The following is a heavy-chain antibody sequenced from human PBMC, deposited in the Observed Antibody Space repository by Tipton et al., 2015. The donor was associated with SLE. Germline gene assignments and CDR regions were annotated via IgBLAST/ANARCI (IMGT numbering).Heavy chain of an antibody. CDR1: AGSFSDYY. J-gene: IGHJ4*02. CDR2: ISDVGST. V-gene: IGHV4-34*01. Sequence: LRLSCAVYAGSFSDYYWGWIRQPPGKGLEWIGSISDVGSTYSNPSLKSRVTISVDTSKNQFSLRLTSMTAADTAVYYCATDTIFRVVSFFDSWGQGTLVTVSS. D-gene: IGHD3-3*01. CDR3: ATDTIFRVVSFFDS.